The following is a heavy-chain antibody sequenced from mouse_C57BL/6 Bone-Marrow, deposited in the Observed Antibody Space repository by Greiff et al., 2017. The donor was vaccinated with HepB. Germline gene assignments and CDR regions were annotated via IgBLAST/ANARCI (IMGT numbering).Heavy chain of an antibody. Sequence: EVMLVESGGGLVKPGGSLKLSCAASGFTFSSYALSWVRQTPEKRLEWVATISDGGSYTYYQDNVKGRFTISRDNAKNNLYLQMSHLKSEDTAMYYCASLYGSSPYWGQGTLVTVSA. CDR3: ASLYGSSPY. J-gene: IGHJ3*01. CDR1: GFTFSSYA. D-gene: IGHD1-1*01. CDR2: ISDGGSYT. V-gene: IGHV5-4*03.